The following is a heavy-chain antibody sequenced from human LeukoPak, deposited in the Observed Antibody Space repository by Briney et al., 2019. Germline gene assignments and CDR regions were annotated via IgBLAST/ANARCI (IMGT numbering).Heavy chain of an antibody. V-gene: IGHV4-34*01. D-gene: IGHD3-22*01. Sequence: SETLSLTCAVYGGSFSGYYWSWIRLPPGKGLEWIGEINHSGSTNYNPSLKSRVTISVDTSKNQFSLKLSSVTAADTAVYYCAREPKWLLLRWFDPWGQGTLVTVSS. CDR3: AREPKWLLLRWFDP. CDR2: INHSGST. J-gene: IGHJ5*02. CDR1: GGSFSGYY.